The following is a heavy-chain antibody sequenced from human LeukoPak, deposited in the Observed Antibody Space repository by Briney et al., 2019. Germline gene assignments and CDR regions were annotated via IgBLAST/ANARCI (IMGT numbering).Heavy chain of an antibody. V-gene: IGHV1-18*01. CDR1: TYTFTSYG. J-gene: IGHJ4*02. CDR3: ARDIGRGSFGY. D-gene: IGHD3-3*01. CDR2: ISAYNGNT. Sequence: GASVKVSCKASTYTFTSYGISWVRQAPGQGLEWMGWISAYNGNTNYAQKFQGRVTMTRDTSISTAYMELSRLRSDDTAVYYCARDIGRGSFGYWGQGTLVTVSS.